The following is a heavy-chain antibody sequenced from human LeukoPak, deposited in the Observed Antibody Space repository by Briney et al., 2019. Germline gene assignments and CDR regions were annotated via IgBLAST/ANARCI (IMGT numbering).Heavy chain of an antibody. V-gene: IGHV7-4-1*01. CDR2: VNTNTGNP. D-gene: IGHD3-22*01. J-gene: IGHJ4*02. Sequence: ASVKVSCKASGYTFTRNTINWVRQAPGQGLEWMGWVNTNTGNPTYAQGFTGRFVFSSDTSVSTAYLQIGSLKAEDTAVYYCVTNFDSSGYFGYWGREPWSPSPQ. CDR3: VTNFDSSGYFGY. CDR1: GYTFTRNT.